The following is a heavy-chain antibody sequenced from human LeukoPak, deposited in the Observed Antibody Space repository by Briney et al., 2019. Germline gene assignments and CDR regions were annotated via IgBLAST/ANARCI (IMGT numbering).Heavy chain of an antibody. D-gene: IGHD6-19*01. CDR2: IHPGDSDT. Sequence: GESLKTPCKGSGYIFTSYWIGWGRQMPGKGLEWMGIIHPGDSDTRYSPSFQGQVTISVDKSITPAYLQWSSLKASDTAMYYGARPGNGGWYSYPDYWGQGTLVTVSS. V-gene: IGHV5-51*01. J-gene: IGHJ4*02. CDR3: ARPGNGGWYSYPDY. CDR1: GYIFTSYW.